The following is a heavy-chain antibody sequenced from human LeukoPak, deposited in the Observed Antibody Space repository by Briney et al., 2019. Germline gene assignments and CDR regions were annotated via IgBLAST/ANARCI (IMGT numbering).Heavy chain of an antibody. Sequence: PGRSLRLSCAASGFTFSSYGMHWVRQAPGKGLEWVAVISFDGSYKYHADTVKGRFTISRDSSNNTLYLQMNSLRAEDTAVYYCAKDRYDDVWGTYRQTYSFDYWGQGALVTVSS. CDR1: GFTFSSYG. J-gene: IGHJ4*02. CDR2: ISFDGSYK. V-gene: IGHV3-30*18. D-gene: IGHD3-16*02. CDR3: AKDRYDDVWGTYRQTYSFDY.